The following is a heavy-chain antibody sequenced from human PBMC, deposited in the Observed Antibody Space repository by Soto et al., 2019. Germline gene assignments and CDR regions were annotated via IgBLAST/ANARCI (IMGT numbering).Heavy chain of an antibody. CDR3: ASSPVIVADKVYY. Sequence: SETLSLTCTVSGGPISSGGYYWSWIRQHPGKGLEWIGYIYYSVSTYYNPSLKSRVTISVDTSKNQFSLKLSSVTAADTAVYYCASSPVIVADKVYYWGQGTLVTVSS. V-gene: IGHV4-31*03. D-gene: IGHD6-13*01. J-gene: IGHJ4*02. CDR1: GGPISSGGYY. CDR2: IYYSVST.